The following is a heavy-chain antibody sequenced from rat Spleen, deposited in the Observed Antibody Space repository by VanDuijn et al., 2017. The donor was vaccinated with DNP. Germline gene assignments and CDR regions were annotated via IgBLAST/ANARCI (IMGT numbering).Heavy chain of an antibody. CDR2: ISNSGGSM. D-gene: IGHD4-3*01. J-gene: IGHJ2*01. V-gene: IGHV5S13*01. CDR1: GFTFSNYD. CDR3: VRWNSGHFDY. Sequence: EVQLVESGGGLVQPGRSLKLSCAASGFTFSNYDMAWVRQAPTKGLEWGASISNSGGSMYYRDSVKGRFTVSRENAKNTLYLQMDSLRSEDTATYYCVRWNSGHFDYWGQGVMVTVSS.